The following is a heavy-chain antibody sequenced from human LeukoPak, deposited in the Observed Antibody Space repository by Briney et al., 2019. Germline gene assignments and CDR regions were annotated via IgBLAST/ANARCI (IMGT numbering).Heavy chain of an antibody. CDR3: ARDRSGVLF. CDR1: GYSISSGYY. V-gene: IGHV4-38-2*02. CDR2: IYHSGRT. D-gene: IGHD2/OR15-2a*01. J-gene: IGHJ4*02. Sequence: SETLSLTCTVSGYSISSGYYWGWIRQPPGKGLEWIGSIYHSGRTFYNPSLKSRVTISVDTSKNQFSLKLTSVTAADTAVYYCARDRSGVLFWGQGTLVTVSS.